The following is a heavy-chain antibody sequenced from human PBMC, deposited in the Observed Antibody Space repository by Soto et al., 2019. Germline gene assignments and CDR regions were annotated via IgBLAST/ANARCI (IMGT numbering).Heavy chain of an antibody. D-gene: IGHD3-10*01. Sequence: ASVKVSCKASGGTFSSYAISWVRQAPGQGLEWMGGIIPIFGTANYAQKFQGRVTITADESTSTAYMELSSLRSEDTAVYYCARPRETLWFGELLDPPHNYYYGMDVWGQGTTVTSP. CDR2: IIPIFGTA. J-gene: IGHJ6*02. V-gene: IGHV1-69*13. CDR3: ARPRETLWFGELLDPPHNYYYGMDV. CDR1: GGTFSSYA.